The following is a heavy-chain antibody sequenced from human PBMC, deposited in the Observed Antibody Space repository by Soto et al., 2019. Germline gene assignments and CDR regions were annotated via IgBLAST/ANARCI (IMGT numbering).Heavy chain of an antibody. CDR3: AREGPPIRAHNPPEYFQH. CDR1: GDSISTRSNY. V-gene: IGHV4-39*02. CDR2: IYYTGGT. J-gene: IGHJ1*01. Sequence: ETLSLTCTVSGDSISTRSNYWAWIRQPPGKGLEWIGSIYYTGGTYYNPSLKSRVTLFLDTSKNQFSLNLNSVTAADTAVYYCAREGPPIRAHNPPEYFQHWGQGNPVTVSS.